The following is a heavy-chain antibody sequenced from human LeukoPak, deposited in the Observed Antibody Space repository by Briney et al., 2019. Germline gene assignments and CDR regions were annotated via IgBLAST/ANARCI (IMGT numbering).Heavy chain of an antibody. CDR2: INPNSGGT. J-gene: IGHJ3*02. CDR1: GYTFTDYY. V-gene: IGHV1-2*02. CDR3: ARGGRERYSSGWTDAFDI. D-gene: IGHD6-19*01. Sequence: ASVRVSCTASGYTFTDYYMNWVRQAPGQGLEWMGWINPNSGGTNYAQKFQGRVTMTRDTSTSTVYMELSSLSSEDTAVYYCARGGRERYSSGWTDAFDIWGQGTMVTVSS.